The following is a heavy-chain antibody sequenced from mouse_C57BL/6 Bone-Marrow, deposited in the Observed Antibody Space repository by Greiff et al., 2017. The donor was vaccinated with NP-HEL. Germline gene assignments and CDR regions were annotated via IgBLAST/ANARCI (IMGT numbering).Heavy chain of an antibody. D-gene: IGHD1-1*01. V-gene: IGHV1-55*01. CDR1: GYTFTSYW. CDR3: ASLTTVVAPYFDV. Sequence: VQLQQPGAELVKPGASVKMSCKASGYTFTSYWITWVKQRPGQGLEWIGDIYPGSGSTNYNEKFKSKATLTVDTSSSTAYMQLSSLTAEDSAVYYCASLTTVVAPYFDVWGTGTTVTVSS. CDR2: IYPGSGST. J-gene: IGHJ1*03.